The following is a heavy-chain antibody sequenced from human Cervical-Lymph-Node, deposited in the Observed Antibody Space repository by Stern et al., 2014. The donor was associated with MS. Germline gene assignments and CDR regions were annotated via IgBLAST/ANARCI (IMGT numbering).Heavy chain of an antibody. CDR2: IYPGDSDP. J-gene: IGHJ4*02. Sequence: VQLVESGAEVKKPGESLKISCKGSGYSFTSYWIGWVRQMPGKGLEWMGIIYPGDSDPKYSPSFQGQVTISADKSISTAYLQWSSLEASDTAMYYCARPSFALGDSFDYWGQGTLVTVSS. CDR3: ARPSFALGDSFDY. V-gene: IGHV5-51*01. CDR1: GYSFTSYW. D-gene: IGHD4-17*01.